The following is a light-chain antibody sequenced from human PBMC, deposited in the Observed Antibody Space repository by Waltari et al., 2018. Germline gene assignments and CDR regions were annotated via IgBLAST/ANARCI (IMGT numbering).Light chain of an antibody. J-gene: IGLJ3*02. CDR2: DVD. CDR3: SSYTDSRTGV. CDR1: SSDIGGYNY. V-gene: IGLV2-14*03. Sequence: QSALTQPASVSGSPGQSITIDCAGTSSDIGGYNYVAWYQPHPGRVPKLLIYDVDNRPSEIPDRLSGAKCGNTASLTIAGLQAEDEADYFCSSYTDSRTGVCGGGTKLTVL.